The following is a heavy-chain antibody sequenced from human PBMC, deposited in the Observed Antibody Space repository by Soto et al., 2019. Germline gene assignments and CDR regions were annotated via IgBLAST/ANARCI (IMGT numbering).Heavy chain of an antibody. CDR3: ARENTDIVAPEGFDP. D-gene: IGHD5-12*01. Sequence: SQTLSLTCAISGDSVSSNSAAWNWIRQSPSRGLEWLGRTYYRSKWYNDYAVSVKSRITINPDTSKNQFSLQLNSVTPEDTAVYXCARENTDIVAPEGFDPWGQGTLVTVSS. CDR2: TYYRSKWYN. CDR1: GDSVSSNSAA. V-gene: IGHV6-1*01. J-gene: IGHJ5*02.